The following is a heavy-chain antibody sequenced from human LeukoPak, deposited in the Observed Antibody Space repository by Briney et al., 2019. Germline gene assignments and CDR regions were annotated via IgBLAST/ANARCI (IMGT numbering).Heavy chain of an antibody. CDR1: GFTFSDYY. Sequence: GGSLRLSCAASGFTFSDYYMSWIRQAPGKGLEWVSYISSSGSTIYYADSVKGRFTISRDNAKNSPYLQMNSLRAEDTAVYYCARAYYDSSGYYIPFDYWGQGTLVTVSS. V-gene: IGHV3-11*01. CDR2: ISSSGSTI. J-gene: IGHJ4*02. D-gene: IGHD3-22*01. CDR3: ARAYYDSSGYYIPFDY.